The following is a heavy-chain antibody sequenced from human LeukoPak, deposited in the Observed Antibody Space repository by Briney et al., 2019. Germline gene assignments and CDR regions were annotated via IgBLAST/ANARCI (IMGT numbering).Heavy chain of an antibody. D-gene: IGHD4-11*01. CDR2: ISGSGGST. J-gene: IGHJ4*02. CDR3: AKLSTTPGPTTAGGGGNYFDY. Sequence: GGSLRLSCAASGFTFSSYAMSWVRQAPGKGLEWVSAISGSGGSTYYADSVKGRFTISRDNSKNTLYLQMNSLRAEDTAVYYCAKLSTTPGPTTAGGGGNYFDYWGQGTLVTVSS. CDR1: GFTFSSYA. V-gene: IGHV3-23*01.